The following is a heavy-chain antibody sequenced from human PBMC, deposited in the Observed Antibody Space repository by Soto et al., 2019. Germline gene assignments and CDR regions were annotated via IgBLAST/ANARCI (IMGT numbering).Heavy chain of an antibody. J-gene: IGHJ3*02. Sequence: KTGGSLRLSCAASGFTFSNAWMSWVRQAPGKGLEWVGRIKSKTDGGTTDYAAPVKGRSTISRDDSKNTLYLQMNSLKTEDTAVYYCTTDDLFDWMDTAMAIGPPRAFDIWGQGTMVTVSS. D-gene: IGHD5-18*01. CDR1: GFTFSNAW. CDR3: TTDDLFDWMDTAMAIGPPRAFDI. CDR2: IKSKTDGGTT. V-gene: IGHV3-15*01.